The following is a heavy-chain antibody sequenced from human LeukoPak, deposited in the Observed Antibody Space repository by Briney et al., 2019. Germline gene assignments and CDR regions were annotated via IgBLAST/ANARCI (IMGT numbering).Heavy chain of an antibody. Sequence: SETLSLTCTVSGGSISSYYWSWIRQPAGKGLEWIGRIYTSGSTNYNPSLKSRVTMSVDTSKNQFSLKLSSVTAADTAVYYCARLDYYGSGSYYKVPHFDYWGQGTLVTVSS. CDR2: IYTSGST. CDR1: GGSISSYY. V-gene: IGHV4-4*07. CDR3: ARLDYYGSGSYYKVPHFDY. D-gene: IGHD3-10*01. J-gene: IGHJ4*02.